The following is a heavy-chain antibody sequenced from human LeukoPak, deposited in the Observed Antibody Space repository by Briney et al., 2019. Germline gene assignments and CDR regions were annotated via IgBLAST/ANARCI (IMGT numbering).Heavy chain of an antibody. V-gene: IGHV4-30-4*08. CDR3: ARLYYYDSSGPHYYMDV. Sequence: SQTLSLTCTVSGGSISSGDYYWSWIRQPPGKGLEWIGYIYYSGSTYQNPSLKSRITISVDTSKNQFSLKLSSVTAADTAVYYYARLYYYDSSGPHYYMDVWGKGTTVTVSS. D-gene: IGHD3-22*01. J-gene: IGHJ6*03. CDR2: IYYSGST. CDR1: GGSISSGDYY.